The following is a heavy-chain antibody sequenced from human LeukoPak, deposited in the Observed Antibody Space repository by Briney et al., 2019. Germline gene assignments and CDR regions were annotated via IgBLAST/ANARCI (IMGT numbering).Heavy chain of an antibody. J-gene: IGHJ4*02. V-gene: IGHV3-30*04. Sequence: GRSLRLSCAASGFTFSTCAMHWVRQAPGKGLEWVAIVSYDGSNKYYADSVRGRFTISRDNSKNTLYLQMNSLRSEDTSMYYCARETLRNFDYWGRGTLVTVSS. CDR1: GFTFSTCA. CDR3: ARETLRNFDY. CDR2: VSYDGSNK. D-gene: IGHD2-15*01.